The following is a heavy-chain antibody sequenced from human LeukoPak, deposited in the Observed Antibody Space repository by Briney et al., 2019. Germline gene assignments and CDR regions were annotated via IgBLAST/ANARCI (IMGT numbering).Heavy chain of an antibody. CDR1: GFIFSDYW. Sequence: GGSLRLSCAASGFIFSDYWMNWVRQAPGKGLEWVANIKLDGSEKYYVDSVKGRFTISRDDAKNSLYLQMNSLRAEDTAVYYCARVKGAYRYGSDYWGKGTLVTVSS. CDR2: IKLDGSEK. V-gene: IGHV3-7*01. CDR3: ARVKGAYRYGSDY. J-gene: IGHJ4*02. D-gene: IGHD5-18*01.